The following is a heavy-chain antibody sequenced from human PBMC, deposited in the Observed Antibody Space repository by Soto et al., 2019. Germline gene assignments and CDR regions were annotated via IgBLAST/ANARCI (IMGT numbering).Heavy chain of an antibody. CDR1: GFTFSDYY. CDR3: ARAIRGYGAYGGY. D-gene: IGHD5-12*01. Sequence: PGGSLRLSCAASGFTFSDYYMSWIRQTPGKGLEWVSYITQSGHATQYADSVWGRFTISRDNNKNSLYLQMNSLRVEDTGVYYCARAIRGYGAYGGYLGQGALVTVSS. CDR2: ITQSGHAT. V-gene: IGHV3-11*04. J-gene: IGHJ4*02.